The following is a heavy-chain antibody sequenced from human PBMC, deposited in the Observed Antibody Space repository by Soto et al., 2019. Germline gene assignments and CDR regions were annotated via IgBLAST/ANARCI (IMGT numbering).Heavy chain of an antibody. D-gene: IGHD6-19*01. Sequence: PGGSLRLSCAASGFTFSSYGMHWVRQAPGKGLEWVAVIWYDGSNKYYADSVKGRFTISRDNSKNTLYLQMNSLRAEDTAVYYCARDWSQSSGVDIYYFDYWGQGTLVTVSS. CDR1: GFTFSSYG. J-gene: IGHJ4*02. CDR3: ARDWSQSSGVDIYYFDY. V-gene: IGHV3-33*01. CDR2: IWYDGSNK.